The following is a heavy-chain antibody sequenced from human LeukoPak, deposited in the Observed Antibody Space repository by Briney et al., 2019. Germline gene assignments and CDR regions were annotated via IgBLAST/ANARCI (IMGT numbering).Heavy chain of an antibody. CDR1: GGSFSGYY. D-gene: IGHD3-16*01. Sequence: SETLSLTCAVYGGSFSGYYWSWIRQHPGKGLEWIGYIYYSGSTYYNPSLKSRVTISVDTSKNQFSLKLSSVTAADTAVYYCAREGGGFDYWGQGTLVTVSS. J-gene: IGHJ4*02. CDR2: IYYSGST. V-gene: IGHV4-31*11. CDR3: AREGGGFDY.